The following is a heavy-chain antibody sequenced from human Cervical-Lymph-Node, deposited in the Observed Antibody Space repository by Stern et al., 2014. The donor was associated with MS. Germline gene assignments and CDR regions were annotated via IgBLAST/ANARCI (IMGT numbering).Heavy chain of an antibody. CDR3: AREDFDWLFIDY. CDR1: GYTFTNNI. CDR2: INTDTGNP. D-gene: IGHD3-9*01. J-gene: IGHJ4*02. V-gene: IGHV7-4-1*02. Sequence: QVQLVQSGSELMKPGASVKVSCKASGYTFTNNIMNWVRQAPGQGLEWMARINTDTGNPTFAQGFTGRFVFSLDTSFCTAYLQISSLKADDTAVYYCAREDFDWLFIDYWGQGTLVTVSS.